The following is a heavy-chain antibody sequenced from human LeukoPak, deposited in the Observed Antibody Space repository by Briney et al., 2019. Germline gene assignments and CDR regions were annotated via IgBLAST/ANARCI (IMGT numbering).Heavy chain of an antibody. CDR2: IYHSGGT. CDR3: AGFTPAVDY. Sequence: PSETLSLTCAVSGYSISSGHYWGWIRQPPGKGLEWIGSIYHSGGTYYNPSLKSRVTISVDTSKNQFSLKMKSVTAADTAVYYCAGFTPAVDYCSQGTLVAVSS. J-gene: IGHJ4*02. V-gene: IGHV4-38-2*01. CDR1: GYSISSGHY. D-gene: IGHD3-10*01.